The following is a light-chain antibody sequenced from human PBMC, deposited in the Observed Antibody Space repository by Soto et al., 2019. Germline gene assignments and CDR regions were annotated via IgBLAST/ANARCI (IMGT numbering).Light chain of an antibody. J-gene: IGLJ1*01. V-gene: IGLV3-1*01. CDR2: QDN. Sequence: SYELTQPPSVSVSPGQTASINCSGDKLGDKYAFWYQQKPGQSPVLVIYQDNKRPSGIPERFSGSNSGNTATLTISGTQAMDEADYYCQAWASGTHVFGTGTKLTVL. CDR3: QAWASGTHV. CDR1: KLGDKY.